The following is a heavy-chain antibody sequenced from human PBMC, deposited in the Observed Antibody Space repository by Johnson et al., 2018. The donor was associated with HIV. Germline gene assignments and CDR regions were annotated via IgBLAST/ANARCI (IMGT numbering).Heavy chain of an antibody. CDR2: INWNGGST. V-gene: IGHV3-20*04. J-gene: IGHJ3*02. CDR3: ARLPSGYSRDAFHI. Sequence: VHLVESGGGVVRPGGSLRLSCAASGFTFDDYGMSWVRQAPGKGLEWVSGINWNGGSTGYADSVKGRFTISRDNAKNSLYLQMNSLKAEDTAFYYCARLPSGYSRDAFHILGQGTMVTVSS. CDR1: GFTFDDYG. D-gene: IGHD5-18*01.